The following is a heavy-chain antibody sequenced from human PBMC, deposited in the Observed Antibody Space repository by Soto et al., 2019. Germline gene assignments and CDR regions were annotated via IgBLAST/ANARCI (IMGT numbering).Heavy chain of an antibody. D-gene: IGHD2-15*01. CDR3: ARDRCSGGSCYSGPWFDP. V-gene: IGHV1-46*01. CDR1: GYTFTRYY. CDR2: INPSGGST. Sequence: ASVKVSCKASGYTFTRYYMHWVRQAPGQGLEWMGIINPSGGSTSYAQKFQGRVTITRDTSASTAYMELSSLRSEDTAVYYCARDRCSGGSCYSGPWFDPWGQGTLVTVSS. J-gene: IGHJ5*02.